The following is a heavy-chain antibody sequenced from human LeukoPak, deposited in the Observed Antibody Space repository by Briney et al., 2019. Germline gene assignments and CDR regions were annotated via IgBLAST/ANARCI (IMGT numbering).Heavy chain of an antibody. CDR1: RFTFSTYA. Sequence: PGGSLRLPCAASRFTFSTYAMSWVRQAPGKGLEWVSVISGSGDSTYYADSVKGRFTISTDNSKNTLYLQMNSLRAEDTAVYYCAKWIGGYCTSTSCYTGVYFDYWGQGTLVTVSS. J-gene: IGHJ4*02. V-gene: IGHV3-23*01. CDR2: ISGSGDST. D-gene: IGHD2-2*02. CDR3: AKWIGGYCTSTSCYTGVYFDY.